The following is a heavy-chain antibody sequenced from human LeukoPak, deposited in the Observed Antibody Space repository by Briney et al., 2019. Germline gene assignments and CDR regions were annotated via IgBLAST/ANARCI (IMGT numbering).Heavy chain of an antibody. CDR1: GFTFSSYA. D-gene: IGHD2-2*02. V-gene: IGHV3-23*01. J-gene: IGHJ5*02. Sequence: GGSLRLSCAASGFTFSSYAMSWVRQAPGKGLNWVSGISASGGRTYYADSVKGRFTISRDNSKNTLYLQMNSLRAEDTAVYYCASRGVVVPVAIDGFDPWGQGTLVTVSP. CDR2: ISASGGRT. CDR3: ASRGVVVPVAIDGFDP.